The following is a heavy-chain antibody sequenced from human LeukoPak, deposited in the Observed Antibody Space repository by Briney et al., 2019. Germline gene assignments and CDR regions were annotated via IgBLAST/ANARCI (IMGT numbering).Heavy chain of an antibody. CDR2: IYYSGST. CDR1: GGSISNYY. V-gene: IGHV4-59*08. CDR3: ASHTGRWGFDF. J-gene: IGHJ4*02. Sequence: SETLSLTCTVSGGSISNYYWSCIRQPPGRALEGIAYIYYSGSTKYNPSLRRRATISVYTSKNQVSLKLSSVTAADTAVYYCASHTGRWGFDFWGQGTLVTVSS. D-gene: IGHD7-27*01.